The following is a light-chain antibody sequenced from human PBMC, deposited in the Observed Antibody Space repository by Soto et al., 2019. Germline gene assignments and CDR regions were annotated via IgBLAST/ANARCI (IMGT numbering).Light chain of an antibody. CDR2: AAS. J-gene: IGKJ1*01. V-gene: IGKV1-6*01. CDR1: QDIRND. CDR3: LQDYTYPWT. Sequence: AIQMTQSPSSQSASVGDRVIITCRASQDIRNDLGWYQQKPGKAPKFLIYAASSLQSGVPSRFSGSGSGTDFTLTISSLQPEHFATYYCLQDYTYPWTFGQGTKVEIK.